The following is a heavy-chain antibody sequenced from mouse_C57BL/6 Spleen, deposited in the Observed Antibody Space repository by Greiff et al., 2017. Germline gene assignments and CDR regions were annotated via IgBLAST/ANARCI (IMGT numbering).Heavy chain of an antibody. V-gene: IGHV7-3*01. CDR3: ARYPIYEGYYWYFDV. CDR1: GFTFTDSY. CDR2: IRNKANGYTT. D-gene: IGHD2-3*01. Sequence: VQLKQSGGGLVQPGGSLSLSCAASGFTFTDSYMSWVRQPPGKALAWLGFIRNKANGYTTEYSASVKGRFTISRDHSQSILYLQMNSLRAEDSATYDCARYPIYEGYYWYFDVWGTGTTLTVSS. J-gene: IGHJ1*03.